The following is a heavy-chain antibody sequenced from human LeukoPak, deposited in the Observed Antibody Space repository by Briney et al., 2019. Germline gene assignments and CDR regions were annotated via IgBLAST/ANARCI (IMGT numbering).Heavy chain of an antibody. J-gene: IGHJ4*02. D-gene: IGHD4-17*01. Sequence: PGGSLRLSCAASGFTFSSYAMSWARQAPGKGLEWVSAISGSGGSTYYADSVKGRFTISRDNSKNTLYLQMNSLRAEDTAVYYCAKDGRTVTTRKVDYWGQGTLVTVSS. CDR3: AKDGRTVTTRKVDY. V-gene: IGHV3-23*01. CDR2: ISGSGGST. CDR1: GFTFSSYA.